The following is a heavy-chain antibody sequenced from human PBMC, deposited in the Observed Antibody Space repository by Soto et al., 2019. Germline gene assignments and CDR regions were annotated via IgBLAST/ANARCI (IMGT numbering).Heavy chain of an antibody. CDR1: GGSISSYY. D-gene: IGHD4-4*01. CDR3: ARGGSNPYYYYYGMDV. V-gene: IGHV4-4*07. J-gene: IGHJ6*02. Sequence: SETLSLTCTVSGGSISSYYWSWIRQPAGKGLEWIGRIYTSGSTNYNPSLKRRVTMSVDTSKNQFSLKLSSVTAADTAVYYCARGGSNPYYYYYGMDVWGQGTTVTVSS. CDR2: IYTSGST.